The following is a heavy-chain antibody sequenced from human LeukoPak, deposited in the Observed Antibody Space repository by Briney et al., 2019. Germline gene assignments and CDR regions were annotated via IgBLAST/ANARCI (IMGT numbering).Heavy chain of an antibody. CDR3: ATRYYGSGSWGIYGMDV. J-gene: IGHJ6*04. CDR1: GGSFSGYY. V-gene: IGHV4-34*01. CDR2: INHSGST. D-gene: IGHD3-10*01. Sequence: PSETLSLTCAVYGGSFSGYYWSWIRQPPGKGLEWIGEINHSGSTNYNPSPTRRVTISVDTSKNQFSLKLSSVTAADTAVYYCATRYYGSGSWGIYGMDVWGKGTTVTVSS.